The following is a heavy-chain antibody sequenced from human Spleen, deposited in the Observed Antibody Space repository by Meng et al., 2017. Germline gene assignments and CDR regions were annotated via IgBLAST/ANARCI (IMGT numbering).Heavy chain of an antibody. D-gene: IGHD4-17*01. Sequence: QAQLQESCPGLVKPPGTLSPTCAAAGDSIRNTNWWTWVRRPPGKGLEWIGEIYPSGTTDFNPSLKSQVTISVDRANNQFSLKLSSVTAADTAVYYCAGGSLTVTTENINYWGQGTLVTVSS. J-gene: IGHJ4*02. CDR3: AGGSLTVTTENINY. CDR1: GDSIRNTNW. CDR2: IYPSGTT. V-gene: IGHV4-4*03.